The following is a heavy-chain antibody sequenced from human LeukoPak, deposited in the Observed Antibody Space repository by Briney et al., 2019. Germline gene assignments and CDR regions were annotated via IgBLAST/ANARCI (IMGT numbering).Heavy chain of an antibody. CDR2: ISAYNGNT. V-gene: IGHV1-18*01. CDR3: ARDLYGSGSYLVDY. Sequence: ASVKVSCKASGGTFSSYAISWVRQAPGQGLEWMGWISAYNGNTNYAQKLQGRVTMTTDTSTSTAYMELRSLRSDDTAVYYCARDLYGSGSYLVDYWGQGTLVTVSS. J-gene: IGHJ4*02. D-gene: IGHD3-10*01. CDR1: GGTFSSYA.